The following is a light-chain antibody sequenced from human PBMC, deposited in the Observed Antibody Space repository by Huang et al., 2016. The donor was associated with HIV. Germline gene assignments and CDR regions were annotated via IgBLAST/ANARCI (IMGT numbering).Light chain of an antibody. V-gene: IGKV3-15*01. CDR3: QQYNNWPRT. Sequence: EIVMTQSPATLSVSPGERATLSCRASQSVRSNLAWYQQKPGQAPRRLIYAASTRATGIPARFSGSGSGTEFTLTISSLQSEDFAVYYCQQYNNWPRTFGQGTKVEIK. CDR1: QSVRSN. J-gene: IGKJ1*01. CDR2: AAS.